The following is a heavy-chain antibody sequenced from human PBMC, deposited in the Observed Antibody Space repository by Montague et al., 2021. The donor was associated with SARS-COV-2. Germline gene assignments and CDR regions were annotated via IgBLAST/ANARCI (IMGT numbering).Heavy chain of an antibody. CDR3: ASGDDIGSGYLDV. D-gene: IGHD1-26*01. V-gene: IGHV4-34*01. CDR1: DGSFSNFY. J-gene: IGHJ6*03. Sequence: SETLSLTCAVFDGSFSNFYWSWIRQPPGKGLEWIGEINHSGTTYYNPSLKSRVTISVDTSKNQFSLKLNSLTAADAAVYYCASGDDIGSGYLDVWGKGTTVTVSS. CDR2: INHSGTT.